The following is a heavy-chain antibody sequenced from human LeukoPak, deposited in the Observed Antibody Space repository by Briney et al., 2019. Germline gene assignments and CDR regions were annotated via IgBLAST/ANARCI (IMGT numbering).Heavy chain of an antibody. J-gene: IGHJ4*02. CDR1: GFTFSGYG. V-gene: IGHV3-30*02. Sequence: PGGSLRLSCAASGFTFSGYGMHWVRQAPGKGLEWVSFIQYDGNNKYYTDSVNGRFTISRDDSKNTLYLQLSSLRAEDAAVYYCAKDGVIAGDRWGQGTLVTVSS. D-gene: IGHD3-16*02. CDR3: AKDGVIAGDR. CDR2: IQYDGNNK.